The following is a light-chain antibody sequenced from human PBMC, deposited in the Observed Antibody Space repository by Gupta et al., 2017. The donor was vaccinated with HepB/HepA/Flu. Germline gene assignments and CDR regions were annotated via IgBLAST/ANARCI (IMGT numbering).Light chain of an antibody. V-gene: IGKV3-15*01. CDR3: QHYHFWPPIT. CDR2: GAS. J-gene: IGKJ5*01. CDR1: QSLSSN. Sequence: EIVMTQSPATLSVSLGDRVTLSCRASQSLSSNLAWYQKKPGQAHRLLIYGASTRDTGIPDRFSGSGYGTELTLTISSLQSEDFAVYYCQHYHFWPPITFGQGTRMDIK.